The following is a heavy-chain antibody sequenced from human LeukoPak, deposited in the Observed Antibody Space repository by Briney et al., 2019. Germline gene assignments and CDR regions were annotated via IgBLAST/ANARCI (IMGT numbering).Heavy chain of an antibody. CDR1: SASLSGYY. V-gene: IGHV4-34*01. CDR2: INPSGDS. CDR3: ASGSSYFPPYYFES. J-gene: IGHJ4*02. D-gene: IGHD1-26*01. Sequence: PSETLSLTCGVYSASLSGYYWSWIRQPPGKGLEWIGAINPSGDSQYNPSLKSRVTISLDTSKLQFSLNLTSVTAADRAVYYCASGSSYFPPYYFESSDQGTLVTVSS.